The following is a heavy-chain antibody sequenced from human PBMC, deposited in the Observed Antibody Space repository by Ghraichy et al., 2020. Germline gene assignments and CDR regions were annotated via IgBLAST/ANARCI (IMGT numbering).Heavy chain of an antibody. V-gene: IGHV4-59*01. CDR3: ARGLGSREGPGSDAFDI. Sequence: SQTLSLTCTVSGGSISSYYWSWIRQPPGKGLEWIGYIYYSGSTNYNPSLKSRVTISVDTSKNQFSLKLSSVTAADTAVYYCARGLGSREGPGSDAFDIWGQGTMVTVSS. CDR1: GGSISSYY. CDR2: IYYSGST. J-gene: IGHJ3*02. D-gene: IGHD7-27*01.